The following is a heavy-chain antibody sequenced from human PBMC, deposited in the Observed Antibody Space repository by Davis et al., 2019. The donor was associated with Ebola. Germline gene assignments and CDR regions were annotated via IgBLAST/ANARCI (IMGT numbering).Heavy chain of an antibody. CDR3: ARGGRGAAPPSDY. J-gene: IGHJ4*02. V-gene: IGHV4-34*01. Sequence: PSETLSLTCAVYGGSFSGYYWSWIRQPPGKGLEWIGEINHSGSTNYNPSLKSRVTISVDTSKNQFSLKLSSVTAADTAVYYCARGGRGAAPPSDYWGQGTLVTVSS. D-gene: IGHD1-26*01. CDR2: INHSGST. CDR1: GGSFSGYY.